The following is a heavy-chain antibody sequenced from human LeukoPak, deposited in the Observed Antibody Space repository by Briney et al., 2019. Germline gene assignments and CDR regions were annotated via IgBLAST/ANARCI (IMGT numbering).Heavy chain of an antibody. CDR1: GFIISDYW. Sequence: PGGSLRLSCAASGFIISDYWMKWVRQAPGKGLEWVANINEDGSVQDYVDSVRGRFTISRDNAKNSVYLQMNSLRVEDTAVYYCASRESSMARSHWGQGTLVTVSS. D-gene: IGHD3-10*01. J-gene: IGHJ4*02. V-gene: IGHV3-7*01. CDR3: ASRESSMARSH. CDR2: INEDGSVQ.